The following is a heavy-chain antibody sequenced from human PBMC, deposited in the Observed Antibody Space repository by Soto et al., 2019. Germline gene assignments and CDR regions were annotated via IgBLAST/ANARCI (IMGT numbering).Heavy chain of an antibody. CDR3: ARGATGYSSGWYYFDY. CDR2: ISSSSSYT. CDR1: GFTFSDYY. D-gene: IGHD6-19*01. J-gene: IGHJ4*02. Sequence: QVQLVESGGGLVKPGGSRRLSCAASGFTFSDYYMSWIRKAPGKGRGGVSYISSSSSYTNYADSVKGRFTISRDNAKNSLYLQMNSLRAEDTAVYYCARGATGYSSGWYYFDYWGQGTLVTVSS. V-gene: IGHV3-11*06.